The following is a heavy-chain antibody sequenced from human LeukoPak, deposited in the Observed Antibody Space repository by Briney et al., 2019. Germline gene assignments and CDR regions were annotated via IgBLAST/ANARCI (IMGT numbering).Heavy chain of an antibody. D-gene: IGHD3-22*01. V-gene: IGHV3-9*03. Sequence: GGSLRLSCVASGFTFDDYAMHWVRQAPGKGLEWVSGISWNSGSIGYVDSVKGRFTISRDNAKNSLYLQMNSLRAEDMALYYCAKGSGYYYDSSDRGFDFWGQGTVVTVSS. CDR3: AKGSGYYYDSSDRGFDF. CDR1: GFTFDDYA. CDR2: ISWNSGSI. J-gene: IGHJ4*02.